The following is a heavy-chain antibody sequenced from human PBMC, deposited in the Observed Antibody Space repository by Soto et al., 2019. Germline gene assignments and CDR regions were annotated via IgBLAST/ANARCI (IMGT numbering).Heavy chain of an antibody. Sequence: SSVKVSCKASGGTFNSYAISWVRQAPGQGLEWMGGIIPIFGTANYAQKFQGRVTITADESTSTAYMELSSLRSEDTAVYYCARDEGGASSGSYYNPPVDYYYAMDFCGQGPTLTVSS. CDR1: GGTFNSYA. D-gene: IGHD3-10*01. J-gene: IGHJ6*02. V-gene: IGHV1-69*13. CDR2: IIPIFGTA. CDR3: ARDEGGASSGSYYNPPVDYYYAMDF.